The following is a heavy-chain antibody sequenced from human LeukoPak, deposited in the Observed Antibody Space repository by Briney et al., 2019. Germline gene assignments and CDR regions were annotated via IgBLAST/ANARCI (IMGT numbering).Heavy chain of an antibody. D-gene: IGHD3-10*01. CDR1: GFTFSSYW. CDR2: INSDGSST. V-gene: IGHV3-74*01. Sequence: PGGSLRLSCAASGFTFSSYWMHWVRHAPGKGLVWVSRINSDGSSTSYADSVKGRFTISRDNAKNSLYLQMNSLRAEDTAVYYCARDAPPRLWFGESSPSWFDPWGQGTLVTVSS. CDR3: ARDAPPRLWFGESSPSWFDP. J-gene: IGHJ5*02.